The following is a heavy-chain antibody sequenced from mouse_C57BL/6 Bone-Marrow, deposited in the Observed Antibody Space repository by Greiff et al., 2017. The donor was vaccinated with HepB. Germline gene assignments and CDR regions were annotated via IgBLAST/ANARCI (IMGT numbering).Heavy chain of an antibody. D-gene: IGHD2-5*01. V-gene: IGHV10-1*01. CDR3: VRQRSNYLFFDY. CDR1: GFSFNTYA. CDR2: IRSKSNNYAT. Sequence: EVKLVESGGGLVQPKGSLKLSCAASGFSFNTYAMNWVRQAPGKGLEWVARIRSKSNNYATYYADSVKDRFTISRDDSESMLYLQMNNLETEDTAMYYCVRQRSNYLFFDYWGQGTTLTVSS. J-gene: IGHJ2*01.